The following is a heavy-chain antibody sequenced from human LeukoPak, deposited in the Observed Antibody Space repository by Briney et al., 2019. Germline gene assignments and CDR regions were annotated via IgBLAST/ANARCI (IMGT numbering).Heavy chain of an antibody. Sequence: SETLPLTCSASGGSISRHYWSWIRQPPGKGLEWIGYISYSGGTRYNPSFQSRVTISLGTSKTHFSLKLTSVTAADTAMYYCARLLNNDNAGDPDTFDMWGPGTMVAVSS. CDR2: ISYSGGT. CDR1: GGSISRHY. CDR3: ARLLNNDNAGDPDTFDM. J-gene: IGHJ3*02. D-gene: IGHD4-17*01. V-gene: IGHV4-59*08.